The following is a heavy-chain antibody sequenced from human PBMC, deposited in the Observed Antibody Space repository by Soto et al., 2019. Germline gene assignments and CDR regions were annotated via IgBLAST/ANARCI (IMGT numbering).Heavy chain of an antibody. CDR3: ARTGLDTAMVTVFDY. Sequence: EVQLVESGGGLVKPVGSLRLSCAASGFNFSSYAMHWVRQAPGKGLEYVSAISSNGGSTYYANSVKGRFTISRDNSTNTLYLQMGSLRAEDMAVYYCARTGLDTAMVTVFDYWGQGTLVTVSS. D-gene: IGHD5-18*01. CDR2: ISSNGGST. V-gene: IGHV3-64*01. CDR1: GFNFSSYA. J-gene: IGHJ4*02.